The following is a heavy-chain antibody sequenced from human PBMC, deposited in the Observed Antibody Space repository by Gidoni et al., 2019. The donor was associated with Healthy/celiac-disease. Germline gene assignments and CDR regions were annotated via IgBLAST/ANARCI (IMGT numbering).Heavy chain of an antibody. Sequence: EVQLVESGGGLVQPGGSLRLSCAASGFHFSSYSMNWVRQAPGKGLEWVAYISSSSSTIYYADSVKGRFTISRDNAKNSLYLQMNSLRDEDTAVYYCASWAARAPTDAFDIWGQGTMVTVSS. D-gene: IGHD6-13*01. J-gene: IGHJ3*02. CDR3: ASWAARAPTDAFDI. CDR2: ISSSSSTI. V-gene: IGHV3-48*02. CDR1: GFHFSSYS.